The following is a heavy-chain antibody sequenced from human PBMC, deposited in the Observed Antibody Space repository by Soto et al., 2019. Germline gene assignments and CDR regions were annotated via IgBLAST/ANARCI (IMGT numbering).Heavy chain of an antibody. D-gene: IGHD2-2*01. V-gene: IGHV1-69*04. CDR3: ARETVDCSSTSCYFELGGYDAFDI. CDR1: GGTFSSYT. J-gene: IGHJ3*02. CDR2: IIPILGIA. Sequence: SVKVSCKASGGTFSSYTISWVRQAPGQGLEWMGRIIPILGIANYAQKFQGRVTITADKSTSTAYMELSSLRSEDTAVYYCARETVDCSSTSCYFELGGYDAFDIWGQGTMVTVSS.